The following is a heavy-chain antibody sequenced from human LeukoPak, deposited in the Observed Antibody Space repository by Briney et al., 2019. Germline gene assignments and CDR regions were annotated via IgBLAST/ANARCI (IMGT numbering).Heavy chain of an antibody. J-gene: IGHJ6*04. CDR1: GGSFSGYY. V-gene: IGHV4-34*01. D-gene: IGHD4-17*01. CDR2: INHSGST. CDR3: ARFTVTPWGYYYGMDV. Sequence: SETLSLTCAVYGGSFSGYYWSWIRQPPGKGLEWIGEINHSGSTNYNPSLKSRVTISVDTSKNQFSLKLSSVTAADTAVYYCARFTVTPWGYYYGMDVWGKGTTVTVSS.